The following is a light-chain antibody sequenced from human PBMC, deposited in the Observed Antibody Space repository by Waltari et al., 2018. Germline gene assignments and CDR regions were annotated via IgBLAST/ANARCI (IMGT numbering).Light chain of an antibody. CDR3: HQYNDGPPFN. Sequence: EIVMTQSPVTLSVSPGERVTLSCRASQSVTTNLAWYQQKPGQPPRLLIYGASTRATDIPARFSGSGSGTEFTLTITSLQSEDFAVYYCHQYNDGPPFNFGQGTKLEIK. J-gene: IGKJ2*01. CDR2: GAS. CDR1: QSVTTN. V-gene: IGKV3-15*01.